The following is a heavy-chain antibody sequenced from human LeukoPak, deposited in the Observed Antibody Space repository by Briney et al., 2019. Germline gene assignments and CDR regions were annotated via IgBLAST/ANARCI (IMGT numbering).Heavy chain of an antibody. CDR1: GYTFTGYY. CDR3: ARDWRTGTTDYYYGMDV. D-gene: IGHD1-7*01. CDR2: INPNSGGT. V-gene: IGHV1-2*02. Sequence: ASVKVSCKASGYTFTGYYMHWVRQAPGQGLEWMGWINPNSGGTNYAQKLQGRVTMTTDTSTSTAYMELRSLRSDDTAVYYCARDWRTGTTDYYYGMDVWGQGTTVTVSS. J-gene: IGHJ6*02.